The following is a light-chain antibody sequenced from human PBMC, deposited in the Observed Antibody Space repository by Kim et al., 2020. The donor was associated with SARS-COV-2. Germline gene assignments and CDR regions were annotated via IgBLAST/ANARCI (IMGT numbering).Light chain of an antibody. Sequence: GQGRCICWSGAGSNLGSNTVTWYHQLPGTAPKHLIYSTSQRPSGVPDRFSGSKSATSDSLAISGLQSEDEAEYSCAEWDDSLNALLFGGGTKLTVL. CDR3: AEWDDSLNALL. CDR1: GSNLGSNT. V-gene: IGLV1-44*01. J-gene: IGLJ3*02. CDR2: STS.